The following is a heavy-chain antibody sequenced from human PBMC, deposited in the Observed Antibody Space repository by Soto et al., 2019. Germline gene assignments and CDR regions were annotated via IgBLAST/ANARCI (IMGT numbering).Heavy chain of an antibody. CDR3: ARLGGIAVAGPIYY. CDR1: GGSISRSNYY. CDR2: VYHTGNT. V-gene: IGHV4-39*01. D-gene: IGHD6-19*01. J-gene: IGHJ4*02. Sequence: KTSETLSLTCSVSGGSISRSNYYWAWIRPSPGKGLEWIGSVYHTGNTYYSLSLRSRVAISLDTSKNQFSLRLDAVSAADTATYYCARLGGIAVAGPIYYWGQGTLVTVSS.